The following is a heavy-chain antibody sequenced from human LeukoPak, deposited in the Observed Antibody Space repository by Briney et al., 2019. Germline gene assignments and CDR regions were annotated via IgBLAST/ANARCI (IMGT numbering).Heavy chain of an antibody. J-gene: IGHJ4*02. Sequence: GRALRRSFAAPGVPLFGYSMHRGRPAPREGREWGSGIIWNSGSIGYADSVKGRFTISRDNAKNSLYLQMNTLRAEDTAVYYCAKDRRFYSGSYYIPFGYWGQGTLVTVSS. CDR3: AKDRRFYSGSYYIPFGY. CDR2: IIWNSGSI. V-gene: IGHV3-9*01. D-gene: IGHD1-26*01. CDR1: GVPLFGYS.